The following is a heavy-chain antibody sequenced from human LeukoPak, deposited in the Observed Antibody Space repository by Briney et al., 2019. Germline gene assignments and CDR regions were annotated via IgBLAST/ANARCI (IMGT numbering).Heavy chain of an antibody. CDR2: IKSRSSGGTT. V-gene: IGHV3-15*01. J-gene: IGHJ4*02. CDR3: TADLIGNSRGIDY. Sequence: GGSLRLSCAASGFTFRDAWMGWVRQAPGKGLEWVGLIKSRSSGGTTDYGARVKGRFTISRDDSKNTLHLQMDSLVTEDTAVFYCTADLIGNSRGIDYWGQGTPVTVSS. CDR1: GFTFRDAW. D-gene: IGHD6-13*01.